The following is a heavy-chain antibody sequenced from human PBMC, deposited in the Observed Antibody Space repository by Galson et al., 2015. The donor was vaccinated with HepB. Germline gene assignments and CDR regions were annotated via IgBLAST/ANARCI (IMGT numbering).Heavy chain of an antibody. CDR1: GFTFSSYG. D-gene: IGHD1-1*01. J-gene: IGHJ5*02. V-gene: IGHV3-33*01. CDR3: AREDDGFDP. Sequence: SLRLSCAASGFTFSSYGMHWVRQAPGKGLEWVAVIWYDGSNKYYADSVKGRFTISRDNSKNTLYLQMNSLRAEDTAVYYCAREDDGFDPWGQGTLVTISS. CDR2: IWYDGSNK.